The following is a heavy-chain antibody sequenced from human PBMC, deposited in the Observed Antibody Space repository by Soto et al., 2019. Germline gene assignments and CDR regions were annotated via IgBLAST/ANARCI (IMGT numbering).Heavy chain of an antibody. J-gene: IGHJ5*02. CDR1: GYTFTSYG. Sequence: ASVKVSCKASGYTFTSYGISWVRQAPGEGLEWMGWISAYNGNTNYAQKLQGRVTMTTDTSTRTAYMELRRLRSDDTAVYYCARDNSRNWFDPSGQGTMVTVSS. D-gene: IGHD1-20*01. CDR3: ARDNSRNWFDP. CDR2: ISAYNGNT. V-gene: IGHV1-18*01.